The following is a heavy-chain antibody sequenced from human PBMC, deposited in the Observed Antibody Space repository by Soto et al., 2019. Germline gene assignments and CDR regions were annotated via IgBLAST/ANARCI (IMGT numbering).Heavy chain of an antibody. CDR2: IYWDDDK. V-gene: IGHV2-5*02. Sequence: QITLKESGPTLVKPTQTLTLTCTFSGFSLSTSGVGVGWIRQPPGKALEWLALIYWDDDKRYSPSLKSRLTITKDTSKNQVVPTMTHMDPVDTATYYCAHRHERITMVRGVIRGNWFDPWGQGTLVTVSS. CDR1: GFSLSTSGVG. D-gene: IGHD3-10*01. J-gene: IGHJ5*02. CDR3: AHRHERITMVRGVIRGNWFDP.